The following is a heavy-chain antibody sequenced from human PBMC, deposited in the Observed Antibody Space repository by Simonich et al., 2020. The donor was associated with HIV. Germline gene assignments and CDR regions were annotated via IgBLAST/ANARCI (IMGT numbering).Heavy chain of an antibody. D-gene: IGHD3-22*01. CDR2: INHSGST. J-gene: IGHJ1*01. CDR3: ARGYYYDSSGYYQPAEYFQH. V-gene: IGHV4-34*01. CDR1: GGSFSGYY. Sequence: QVQLQQWGAGLLKPSETLSLTCAVYGGSFSGYYWSWIRQPPGKGLEWIGEINHSGSTNYNPPLKSRVTISVDTSKNQFSLKLSSVTAADTAVYYCARGYYYDSSGYYQPAEYFQHWGQGTLVTVSS.